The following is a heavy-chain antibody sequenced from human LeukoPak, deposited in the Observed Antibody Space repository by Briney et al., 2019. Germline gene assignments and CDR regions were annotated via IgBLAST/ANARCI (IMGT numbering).Heavy chain of an antibody. CDR3: AGDGRLAVVAALDY. J-gene: IGHJ4*02. D-gene: IGHD2-15*01. V-gene: IGHV1-18*01. CDR2: ISAYNGNT. Sequence: GASVKVSCKASGYTFTSYGISWVRQAPGQGLEWMGWISAYNGNTNYAQKLQGRVTMTTDTSTSTAYMELRSLRSDDTAVYYCAGDGRLAVVAALDYWGQGTLVTVSS. CDR1: GYTFTSYG.